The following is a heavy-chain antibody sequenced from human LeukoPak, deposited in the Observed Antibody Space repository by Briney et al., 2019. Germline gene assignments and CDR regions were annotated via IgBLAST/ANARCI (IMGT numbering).Heavy chain of an antibody. CDR1: GGSISSGDYY. J-gene: IGHJ4*02. V-gene: IGHV4-30-4*01. CDR3: ARGPGVRGVRGLFDY. D-gene: IGHD3-10*01. Sequence: SETLSLTCTVSGGSISSGDYYWSWIRQPPGKGLEWIGYIYYSGITYYNPSLKSRVTISVDTSKSQFSLKLSSVTAADTAVYYCARGPGVRGVRGLFDYRGQGSLVTVAS. CDR2: IYYSGIT.